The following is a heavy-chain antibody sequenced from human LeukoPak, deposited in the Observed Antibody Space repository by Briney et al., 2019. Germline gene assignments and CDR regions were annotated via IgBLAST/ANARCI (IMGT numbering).Heavy chain of an antibody. J-gene: IGHJ1*01. Sequence: GSLRLSCTASGFTFSDYSMNWVRQAPGKGLEWVSSISRRSRHVYYAGSVKGRFTISRDNAWNSLYLQMNSLRAEDMAVYFCVRDLLGSGSTTAYLHHWGQGTLVTVSS. CDR2: ISRRSRHV. D-gene: IGHD1-1*01. CDR1: GFTFSDYS. V-gene: IGHV3-21*01. CDR3: VRDLLGSGSTTAYLHH.